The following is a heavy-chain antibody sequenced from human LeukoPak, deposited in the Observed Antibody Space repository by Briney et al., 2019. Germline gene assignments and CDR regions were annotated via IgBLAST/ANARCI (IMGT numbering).Heavy chain of an antibody. CDR1: GFTFSSYS. CDR2: ISSSSSYI. D-gene: IGHD3-10*01. Sequence: GGSLRLSCAASGFTFSSYSMNWVRQAPEKGLEWVSSISSSSSYIYYADSVKGRFTISRDNAKNSLYLQMNSLRAEDTAVYYCASLTMVRGVRRYYWGQGTLVTVSS. CDR3: ASLTMVRGVRRYY. J-gene: IGHJ4*02. V-gene: IGHV3-21*01.